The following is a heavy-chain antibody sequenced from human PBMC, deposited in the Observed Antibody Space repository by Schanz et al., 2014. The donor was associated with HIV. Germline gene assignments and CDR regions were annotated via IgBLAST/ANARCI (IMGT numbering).Heavy chain of an antibody. CDR3: ARVANWDYYGMDV. V-gene: IGHV3-30*03. J-gene: IGHJ6*02. Sequence: VQLLESGGGLVQPGESLRLSCAASGFTFSTCGMHWVRQAPGKGLECVAFISYDGSNKYYADSVKGRFTISRDNSKNTLYLQMNSLRAEDTAVYYCARVANWDYYGMDVWGRGTTVTVSS. CDR2: ISYDGSNK. CDR1: GFTFSTCG. D-gene: IGHD3-16*01.